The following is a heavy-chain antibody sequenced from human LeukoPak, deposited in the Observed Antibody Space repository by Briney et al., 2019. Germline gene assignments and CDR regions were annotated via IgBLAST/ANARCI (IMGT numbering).Heavy chain of an antibody. CDR1: GFTFDDYA. D-gene: IGHD6-19*01. V-gene: IGHV3-9*01. Sequence: GGSLRLSCATSGFTFDDYAMHWVRQAPGKGLEWVSGISWNSGSIGYADSVKGRFTISRDNGKNSLYLQMNSLRAEDTALYYCAKDTAVAGTPYYFDYWGQGTLVTVSS. CDR3: AKDTAVAGTPYYFDY. J-gene: IGHJ4*02. CDR2: ISWNSGSI.